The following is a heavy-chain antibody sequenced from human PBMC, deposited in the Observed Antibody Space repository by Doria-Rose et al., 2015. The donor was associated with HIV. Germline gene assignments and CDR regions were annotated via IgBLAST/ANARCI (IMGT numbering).Heavy chain of an antibody. CDR2: IRSKAYGGTK. J-gene: IGHJ4*02. CDR1: GYTFGDHA. CDR3: ARVGWELLYFFDY. D-gene: IGHD1-26*01. Sequence: VQLVQSGGGLVQPGRSLRLSCTASGYTFGDHAMSWFRQASGKGLEWIGFIRSKAYGGTKEYTASVKGRVTISRDDYKRIAYRQLNSLKTDDTAVYFCARVGWELLYFFDYWGQGTRVAVS. V-gene: IGHV3-49*01.